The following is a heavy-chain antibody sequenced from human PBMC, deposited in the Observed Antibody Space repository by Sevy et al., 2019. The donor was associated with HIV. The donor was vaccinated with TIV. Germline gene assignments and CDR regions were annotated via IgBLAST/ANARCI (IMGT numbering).Heavy chain of an antibody. V-gene: IGHV4-39*01. CDR3: ATPLPGGWYEGTGGYFDL. Sequence: SETLSLTCTISGGSISSSSYYWGWIRQPPGKGLEWMGSLYSTGATSYNPSLESRVTVSADTSRNRFYLKMDSVSAADTAVYYGATPLPGGWYEGTGGYFDLWGRGTLVTVSS. CDR1: GGSISSSSYY. CDR2: LYSTGAT. D-gene: IGHD6-19*01. J-gene: IGHJ2*01.